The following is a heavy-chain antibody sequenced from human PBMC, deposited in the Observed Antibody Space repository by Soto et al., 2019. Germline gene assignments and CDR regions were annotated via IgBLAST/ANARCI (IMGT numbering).Heavy chain of an antibody. V-gene: IGHV4-34*01. CDR2: INHSGST. CDR1: GGSFSGYY. Sequence: SETLSLTCAVYGGSFSGYYWSWIRQPPGKGLEWIGEINHSGSTNYNPSLKSRVTISVDTCKNQFSLKLSSVTAADTAVYYCASVDIVATIRVWGQGNLVTVYS. J-gene: IGHJ4*02. D-gene: IGHD5-12*01. CDR3: ASVDIVATIRV.